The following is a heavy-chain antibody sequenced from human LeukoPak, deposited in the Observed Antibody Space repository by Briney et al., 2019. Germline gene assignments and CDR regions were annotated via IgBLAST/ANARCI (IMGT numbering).Heavy chain of an antibody. CDR3: ARMGAGYYNPFDY. CDR2: IYYSGST. J-gene: IGHJ4*02. D-gene: IGHD3-9*01. Sequence: SETLSLTCTVSGGSISSYCWSWIRQPPGKGLEWIGYIYYSGSTNYNPSLKSRVTISVDTSKNQFSLKLSSVTAADTAVYYCARMGAGYYNPFDYWGQGTLVTVSS. CDR1: GGSISSYC. V-gene: IGHV4-59*01.